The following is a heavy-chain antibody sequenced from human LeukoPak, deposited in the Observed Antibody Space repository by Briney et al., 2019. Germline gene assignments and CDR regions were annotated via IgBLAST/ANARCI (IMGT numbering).Heavy chain of an antibody. J-gene: IGHJ6*03. V-gene: IGHV3-53*05. CDR2: IYSGGST. CDR3: AKDRCSNGVGCYYYYMDV. CDR1: GFTVSSNY. D-gene: IGHD2-8*01. Sequence: GGSLRLSCAASGFTVSSNYMSWVRQAPGKGLEWVSVIYSGGSTYYADSVKGRFSISRDSSKNILYLKMNSLRAEDTAVYYCAKDRCSNGVGCYYYYMDVWGKGTTVTISS.